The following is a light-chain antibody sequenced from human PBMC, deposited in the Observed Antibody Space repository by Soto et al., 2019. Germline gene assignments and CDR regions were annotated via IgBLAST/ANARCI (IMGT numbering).Light chain of an antibody. V-gene: IGKV3-15*01. Sequence: EVVMTQSPATLSVSAGESASLSCRASQSVGSNLAWYQQKPGQPPRLLLYATSTRATGIPARISGSGSGTEFTLTISSLQSEGSAVYYCQQHNDWPRTFGQGTKVDIK. CDR1: QSVGSN. CDR2: ATS. J-gene: IGKJ1*01. CDR3: QQHNDWPRT.